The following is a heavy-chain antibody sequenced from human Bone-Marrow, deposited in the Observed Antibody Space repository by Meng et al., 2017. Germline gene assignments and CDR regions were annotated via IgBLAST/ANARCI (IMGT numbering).Heavy chain of an antibody. Sequence: GESLKISCAASGFTFSSYAMHWVRQAPGKGLEWVAVISYDGSNKYYADSVKGRFTISRDNSKNTLYLQMNSLRAEDTAVYYCARDPKLGWFGELNYAYYFDYWGQGTLVTVSS. CDR3: ARDPKLGWFGELNYAYYFDY. V-gene: IGHV3-30*01. CDR1: GFTFSSYA. CDR2: ISYDGSNK. J-gene: IGHJ4*02. D-gene: IGHD3-10*01.